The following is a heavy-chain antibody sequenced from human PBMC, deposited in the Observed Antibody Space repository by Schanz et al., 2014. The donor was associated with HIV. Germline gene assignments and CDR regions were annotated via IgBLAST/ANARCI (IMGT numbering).Heavy chain of an antibody. CDR2: ISGSGIST. CDR3: ARAKITDYYDSNGLDY. V-gene: IGHV3-23*04. Sequence: VQLVESGGGVVQPGRSLRLSCAASGFTFSNFAMSWVRQAPGKGPEWVSVISGSGISTYYADSVKGRFSISRDNSKNTLYLQMNSLRAEDTAVYYCARAKITDYYDSNGLDYWGQGTLVTVSS. D-gene: IGHD3-22*01. J-gene: IGHJ4*02. CDR1: GFTFSNFA.